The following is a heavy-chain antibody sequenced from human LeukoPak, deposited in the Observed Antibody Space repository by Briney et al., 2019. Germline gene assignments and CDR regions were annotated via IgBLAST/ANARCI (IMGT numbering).Heavy chain of an antibody. CDR1: GGSINNYY. Sequence: SSETLSLTCTVSGGSINNYYWSWIRQPPGKGLEWIGYISYSGSTNYNPSLKSRVTMSVDTSKNQFSLRLSSVTAADTAVYYCARRSRGYGDYGFDYWGQGTLVTVSS. D-gene: IGHD4-17*01. CDR3: ARRSRGYGDYGFDY. V-gene: IGHV4-59*08. J-gene: IGHJ4*02. CDR2: ISYSGST.